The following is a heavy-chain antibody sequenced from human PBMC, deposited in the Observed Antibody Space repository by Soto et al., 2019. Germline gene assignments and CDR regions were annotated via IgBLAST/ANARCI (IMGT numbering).Heavy chain of an antibody. CDR3: VVAAQPYYFDY. J-gene: IGHJ4*02. D-gene: IGHD2-15*01. V-gene: IGHV1-18*01. CDR2: ISAYNGNT. Sequence: ASVKVSCKASGYTFTSYGMSWVRQAPGQGLEWMGWISAYNGNTNYAQKFQGRVTMTTDTSTSTAYMELRSLRSDDTAVYYCVVAAQPYYFDYWGQGTLVTVSS. CDR1: GYTFTSYG.